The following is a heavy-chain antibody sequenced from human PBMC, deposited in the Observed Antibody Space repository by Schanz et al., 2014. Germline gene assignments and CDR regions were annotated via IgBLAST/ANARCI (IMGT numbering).Heavy chain of an antibody. CDR3: ARDRRRYCSTASCLHDNWFDP. J-gene: IGHJ5*02. D-gene: IGHD2-2*01. V-gene: IGHV1-18*01. CDR1: GYNITSND. CDR2: ISAYNGNT. Sequence: QVQLVQSGAEVKKPGASVKVSCKASGYNITSNDVTWVRQATGQGLEWMGWISAYNGNTNYAQKLQGRVTMTTDTSTSTAYMELRSLRSDDTAVYYCARDRRRYCSTASCLHDNWFDPWGQGTLVIVSS.